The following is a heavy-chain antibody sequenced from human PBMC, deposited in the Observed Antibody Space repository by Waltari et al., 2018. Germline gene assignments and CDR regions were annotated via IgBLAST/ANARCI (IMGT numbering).Heavy chain of an antibody. CDR3: ATAVGGNMEFDS. D-gene: IGHD6-19*01. J-gene: IGHJ4*01. Sequence: QVHLVQSGAEVKTPGASVKVSCKASAYTFSTYGLTWVRQVPGQGLEWLGWISAHDGNTNYAPSLQDRVTLTTDTSTYTAYMELNSLRPDDTAVYYCATAVGGNMEFDSWGHGSLVTVSS. V-gene: IGHV1-18*01. CDR2: ISAHDGNT. CDR1: AYTFSTYG.